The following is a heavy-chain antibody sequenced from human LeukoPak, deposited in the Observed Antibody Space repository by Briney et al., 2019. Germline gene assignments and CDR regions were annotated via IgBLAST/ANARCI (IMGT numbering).Heavy chain of an antibody. CDR1: GYSFTSYW. D-gene: IGHD6-13*01. Sequence: GESLKISCKGSGYSFTSYWIGWVRQMPGKGVEWMGIIYPGDSDTRYSPSFQGQVTISADKSISTAYLQWSSLKASDTAMYYCARQGSAAGMGNWFDPWGQGTLVTVSS. V-gene: IGHV5-51*01. CDR2: IYPGDSDT. CDR3: ARQGSAAGMGNWFDP. J-gene: IGHJ5*02.